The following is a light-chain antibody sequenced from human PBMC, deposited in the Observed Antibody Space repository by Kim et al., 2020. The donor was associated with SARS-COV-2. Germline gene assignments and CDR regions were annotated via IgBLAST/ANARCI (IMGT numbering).Light chain of an antibody. CDR1: QSISSY. Sequence: VSPGERSTLTCRASQSISSYLAWYQQKPGQAPRLLIYDASTRATGIPARFSGSGSGTDFTLTISSLEPEDLAVYYCQQRSNWPLTFGGGTKVDIK. CDR3: QQRSNWPLT. CDR2: DAS. J-gene: IGKJ4*01. V-gene: IGKV3-11*01.